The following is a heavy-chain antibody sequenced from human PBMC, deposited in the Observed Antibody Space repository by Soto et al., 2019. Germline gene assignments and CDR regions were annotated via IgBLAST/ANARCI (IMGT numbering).Heavy chain of an antibody. CDR2: INAGSGNA. J-gene: IGHJ6*02. CDR3: ASAPVAGHYYCCYCCMDV. Sequence: ASVTDSGKATVYTFTNYARHWVRQAPGQGRELMGWINAGSGNAKYSQKFQGRVTITRDTSESTAYMELRRLRSEDKAVYYCASAPVAGHYYCCYCCMDVWGQGTTVTVSS. V-gene: IGHV1-3*01. CDR1: VYTFTNYA. D-gene: IGHD6-19*01.